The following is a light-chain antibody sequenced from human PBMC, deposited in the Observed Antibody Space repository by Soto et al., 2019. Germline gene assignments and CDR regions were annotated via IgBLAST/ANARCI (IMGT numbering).Light chain of an antibody. J-gene: IGKJ2*01. CDR1: QRVSRSF. CDR3: QQYGSSPYT. Sequence: EIGLTQSPGTLSLAPGERATLSYRASQRVSRSFLAWYQQKPGQAPGLRMYGASNRATEIPDKFSGTGYGTDCTLTISRLEAEDFAVYYCQQYGSSPYTFGLGTKLVIK. V-gene: IGKV3-20*01. CDR2: GAS.